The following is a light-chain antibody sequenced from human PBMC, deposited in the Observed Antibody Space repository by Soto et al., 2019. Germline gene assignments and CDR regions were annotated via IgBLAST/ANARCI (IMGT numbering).Light chain of an antibody. CDR3: QQSYSAPST. Sequence: IQLTQSPSSLSASVGDRVTITCRASQSISSSLNWYQQKPGTAPNLLIYAASSLQSGVPSRFSGSASGTDFTLTISSLQPEDFATYYCQQSYSAPSTFGQGTRLEIK. CDR1: QSISSS. CDR2: AAS. V-gene: IGKV1-39*01. J-gene: IGKJ5*01.